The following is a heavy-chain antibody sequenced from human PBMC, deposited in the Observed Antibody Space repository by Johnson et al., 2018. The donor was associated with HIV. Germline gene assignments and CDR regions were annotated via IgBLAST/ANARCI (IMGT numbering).Heavy chain of an antibody. CDR2: IKSKTHGETT. Sequence: EMQLVESGGGVVQPGRSLRLSCAAPGFTFSGYAMHWVRQAPGKGLEWVGRIKSKTHGETTDYAAPVKGRFSISRDDSKNTLYLQMNSLKSEDTAVYYCTTDQVDSGSYYNAFHIWGQGTTVTVSS. CDR3: TTDQVDSGSYYNAFHI. D-gene: IGHD1-26*01. CDR1: GFTFSGYA. V-gene: IGHV3-15*01. J-gene: IGHJ3*02.